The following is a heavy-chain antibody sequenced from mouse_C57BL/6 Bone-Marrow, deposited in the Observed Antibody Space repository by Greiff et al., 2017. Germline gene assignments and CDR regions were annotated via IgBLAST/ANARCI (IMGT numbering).Heavy chain of an antibody. CDR3: ARDSVGYGSSFDV. CDR1: GFTFSDYG. CDR2: ISSGSSTI. V-gene: IGHV5-17*01. D-gene: IGHD1-1*01. J-gene: IGHJ1*03. Sequence: EVQGVESGGGLVKPGGSLKLSCAASGFTFSDYGMHWVRQAPEKGLEWVAYISSGSSTIYYADTVKGRFTISRDNAKNTLFLQMTSLRSEDTAMYYCARDSVGYGSSFDVWGTGTTVTVSS.